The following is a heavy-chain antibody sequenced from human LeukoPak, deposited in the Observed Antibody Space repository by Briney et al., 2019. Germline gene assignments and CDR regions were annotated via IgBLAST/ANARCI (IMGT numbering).Heavy chain of an antibody. J-gene: IGHJ4*02. D-gene: IGHD4-17*01. CDR3: ARVNLRGKNIDY. CDR2: IYNSGST. Sequence: SETLSLTCTVSGGSISSSSYYCGWFRQPPGKGLEWIGSIYNSGSTYYNPSLKSRVTISIDTFKNQFSLRLSSVTAEDTAVYYCARVNLRGKNIDYWGQGTLVTVSS. V-gene: IGHV4-39*07. CDR1: GGSISSSSYY.